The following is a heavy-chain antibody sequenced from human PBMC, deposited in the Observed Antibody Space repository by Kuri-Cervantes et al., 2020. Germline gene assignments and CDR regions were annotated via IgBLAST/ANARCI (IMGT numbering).Heavy chain of an antibody. CDR2: INQSGTS. CDR1: GGSFSGHY. CDR3: ARGFEDSDGYYLTAYYYYYMDV. J-gene: IGHJ6*03. D-gene: IGHD3-22*01. V-gene: IGHV4-34*01. Sequence: SETLSLTCTVHGGSFSGHYWSWIRQPPGKGLEWIGEINQSGTSNYNPSLKSRVTISVDTSKNQFSLKLSSVTAADTAVYYCARGFEDSDGYYLTAYYYYYMDVWGKGATVTVSS.